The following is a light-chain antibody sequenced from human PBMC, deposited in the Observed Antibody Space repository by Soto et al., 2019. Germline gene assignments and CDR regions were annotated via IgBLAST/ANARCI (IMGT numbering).Light chain of an antibody. V-gene: IGKV3-11*01. CDR3: QQQSNWARIT. CDR1: QGVSTY. CDR2: DAS. J-gene: IGKJ5*01. Sequence: EIVLTQSPAILSLSPGESATLSCRASQGVSTYLDWYHQKPGQAPRLLIYDASNRASSVPARFSGSGSWTDFTLPISSLEHEDFAVYFCQQQSNWARITFGLGTRLEFK.